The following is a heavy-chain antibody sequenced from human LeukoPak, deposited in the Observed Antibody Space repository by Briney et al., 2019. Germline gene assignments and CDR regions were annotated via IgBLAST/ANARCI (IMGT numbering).Heavy chain of an antibody. CDR1: GFTFSSYW. CDR2: INHNGNVN. CDR3: ARDGTRYCSSTSCYSGYYFYGMDV. Sequence: GGSLRLSCAASGFTFSSYWMNWARQAPGKGLEWVASINHNGNVNYYVDSVKGRFTISRDNAQNSLYLQMHSLRAEDTAVYYCARDGTRYCSSTSCYSGYYFYGMDVWGQGTTVTVSS. V-gene: IGHV3-7*03. D-gene: IGHD2-2*02. J-gene: IGHJ6*02.